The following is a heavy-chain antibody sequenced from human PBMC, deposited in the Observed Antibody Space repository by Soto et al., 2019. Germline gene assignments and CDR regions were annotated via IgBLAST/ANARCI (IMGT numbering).Heavy chain of an antibody. CDR3: GRIRCPTTTKCYVAY. D-gene: IGHD2-2*01. CDR1: GLTFGGYF. V-gene: IGHV3-49*03. CDR2: IRSEAYGGTA. J-gene: IGHJ4*02. Sequence: GGSLRLSCTTSGLTFGGYFMSWFRQAPGKGLEWVDFIRSEAYGGTAEYAASVKGRFTVSRDDSKNIAYLQMNSLKTEDTALYYCGRIRCPTTTKCYVAYWGQGTLVTVSS.